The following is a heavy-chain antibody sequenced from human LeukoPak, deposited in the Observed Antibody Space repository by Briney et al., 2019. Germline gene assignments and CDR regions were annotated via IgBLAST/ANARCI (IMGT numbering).Heavy chain of an antibody. Sequence: PGGSLRLSCAASGFTFSSYGMHWVRQAPGKGLVWVSRINSDGSSTSYADSVKGRFTISRDNAKNTLYLQMNSLRAEDTAVYYCARDPWVLYYYYGMDVWGQGTTVTVSS. V-gene: IGHV3-74*01. CDR3: ARDPWVLYYYYGMDV. D-gene: IGHD3-10*01. CDR2: INSDGSST. J-gene: IGHJ6*02. CDR1: GFTFSSYG.